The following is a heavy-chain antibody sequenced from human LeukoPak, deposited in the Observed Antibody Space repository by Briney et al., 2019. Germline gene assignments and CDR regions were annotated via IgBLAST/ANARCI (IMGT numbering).Heavy chain of an antibody. V-gene: IGHV1-8*03. CDR1: GYTFTSYD. CDR3: ATSKYRYSRFDP. D-gene: IGHD6-13*01. J-gene: IGHJ5*02. CDR2: MNPNSGNT. Sequence: SVKVSCKASGYTFTSYDINWVRQATGQGLEWMGWMNPNSGNTGYAQKFQGRVTITRNTSISTAYMELSSLRSEDTAVYYCATSKYRYSRFDPWGQGTLVTVSS.